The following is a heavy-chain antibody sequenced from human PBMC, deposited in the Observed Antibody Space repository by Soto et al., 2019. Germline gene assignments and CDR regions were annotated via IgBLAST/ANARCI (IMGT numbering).Heavy chain of an antibody. CDR3: ARLATNYYYYYMDV. CDR1: GGSISSYY. J-gene: IGHJ6*03. Sequence: SETLSLTCTVSGGSISSYYWSWIRQPPGKGLEWIGYIYYSGSTNYNPSLKSRVTISVDTSKNQFSLKLSFVTAADTAVYYCARLATNYYYYYMDVWGKGTTVTVSS. V-gene: IGHV4-59*08. CDR2: IYYSGST.